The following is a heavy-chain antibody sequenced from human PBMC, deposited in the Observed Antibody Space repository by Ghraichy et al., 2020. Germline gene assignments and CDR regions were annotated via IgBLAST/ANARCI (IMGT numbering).Heavy chain of an antibody. J-gene: IGHJ4*02. CDR1: GYTFTGYY. CDR2: INPNSGGT. Sequence: AAVKVSCKASGYTFTGYYMHWVRQAPGQGLEWMGWINPNSGGTNYAQKFQGRVTMTRDTSISTAYMELSRLRSDDTAVYYCARFLLGNWNYDYWGQGTLVTVSS. D-gene: IGHD1-7*01. CDR3: ARFLLGNWNYDY. V-gene: IGHV1-2*02.